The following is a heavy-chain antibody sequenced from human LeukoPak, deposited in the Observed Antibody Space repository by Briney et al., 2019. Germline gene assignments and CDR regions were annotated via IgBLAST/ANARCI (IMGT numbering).Heavy chain of an antibody. Sequence: SVKVSCKASGGTFDNYAVSWVREAPGLGLEWMGRIIPMLGKTNSAQKFQDRVTITADTSTGTAYMELTNLRSDDTAVYFCARGLFGGFAAAPFDHWGQGTLVTVSS. V-gene: IGHV1-69*04. D-gene: IGHD2-2*01. CDR2: IIPMLGKT. CDR1: GGTFDNYA. CDR3: ARGLFGGFAAAPFDH. J-gene: IGHJ4*02.